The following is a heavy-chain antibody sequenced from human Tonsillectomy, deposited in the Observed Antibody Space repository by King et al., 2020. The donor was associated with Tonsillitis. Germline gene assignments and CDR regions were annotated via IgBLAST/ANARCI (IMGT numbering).Heavy chain of an antibody. D-gene: IGHD3-3*01. Sequence: EVQLVESGGGLVQPGGSLRLSCSTSGFTFSSYTMQWVRQAPGKGLEYVSAISNDGGGTDYASSVKGRFTISRDNSENTLFLQMSSLRTEDTAVYYCVKALHYNFWSVDGFDFWGQGTMVTVSS. CDR2: ISNDGGGT. J-gene: IGHJ3*01. CDR3: VKALHYNFWSVDGFDF. CDR1: GFTFSSYT. V-gene: IGHV3-64D*06.